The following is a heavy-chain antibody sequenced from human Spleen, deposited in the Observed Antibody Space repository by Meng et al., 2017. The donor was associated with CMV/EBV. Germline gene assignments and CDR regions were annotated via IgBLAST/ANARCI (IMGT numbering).Heavy chain of an antibody. CDR1: GFTFRSNY. V-gene: IGHV3-74*01. Sequence: GESLKISCVASGFTFRSNYLHWVRQAPGTGLVWVSRMNSDGHSTYYADSVGGRFTISTDIAKNTVYLQMNSLRVEDTAVYYCARSNHFGARIYGFDIWGQGATVTVSS. CDR2: MNSDGHST. J-gene: IGHJ3*02. CDR3: ARSNHFGARIYGFDI. D-gene: IGHD4/OR15-4a*01.